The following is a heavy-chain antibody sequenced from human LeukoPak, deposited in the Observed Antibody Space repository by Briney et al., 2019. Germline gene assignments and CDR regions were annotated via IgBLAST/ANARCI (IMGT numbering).Heavy chain of an antibody. CDR3: ARDSGGSYYTRNYFDY. D-gene: IGHD1-26*01. Sequence: SSETLSLTCAVSGGSISSSNWWSWVRQPPGKGLEWIGEIYHSGSTNYNPSLKSRVTISVDKSKNQFSLKLSSVTAADTAVYYCARDSGGSYYTRNYFDYWGQGTLVTVSS. J-gene: IGHJ4*02. CDR2: IYHSGST. V-gene: IGHV4-4*02. CDR1: GGSISSSNW.